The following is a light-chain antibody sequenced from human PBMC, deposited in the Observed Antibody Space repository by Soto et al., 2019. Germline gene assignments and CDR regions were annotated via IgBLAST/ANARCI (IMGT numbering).Light chain of an antibody. CDR1: QTVSSNY. Sequence: EIVLTQSRATLSLSPGERSTLSCRASQTVSSNYLAWCQQKPGQAPRLLIYGASTRATGIPARFSGSGSGTDFTLTISSLEPEDFAVYYCQQRSNWPLTFGGGTTVDIK. V-gene: IGKV3-11*01. J-gene: IGKJ4*01. CDR3: QQRSNWPLT. CDR2: GAS.